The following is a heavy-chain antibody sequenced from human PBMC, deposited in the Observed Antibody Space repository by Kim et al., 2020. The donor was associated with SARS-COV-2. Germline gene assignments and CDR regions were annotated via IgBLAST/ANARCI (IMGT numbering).Heavy chain of an antibody. CDR1: GFTFSSYA. Sequence: GGSLRLSCAASGFTFSSYAMSWVRQAPGKGLEWVSAISGSGGSTYYADSVKGRFTISGDNSKNTLYLQMNSLRAEDTAVYYCAKDSPNFYYGSGSYPVDYWGQGTLVTVSS. CDR3: AKDSPNFYYGSGSYPVDY. CDR2: ISGSGGST. V-gene: IGHV3-23*01. D-gene: IGHD3-10*01. J-gene: IGHJ4*02.